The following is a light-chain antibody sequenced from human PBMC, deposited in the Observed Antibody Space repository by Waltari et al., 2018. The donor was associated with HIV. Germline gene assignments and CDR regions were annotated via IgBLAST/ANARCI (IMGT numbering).Light chain of an antibody. CDR2: WAS. Sequence: DIMMTQSPESLAVSLGERATSNCKSSQSVLYRSNSKNYLAWFQQKPGQPPKLLIYWASTRESGVPDRFSGSGSGTDFTLTISSLQAEDVALYYCQQYYIAPFTFGPGTRVDLK. V-gene: IGKV4-1*01. J-gene: IGKJ3*01. CDR1: QSVLYRSNSKNY. CDR3: QQYYIAPFT.